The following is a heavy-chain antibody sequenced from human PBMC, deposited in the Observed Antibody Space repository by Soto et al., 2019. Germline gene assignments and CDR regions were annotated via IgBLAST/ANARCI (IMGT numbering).Heavy chain of an antibody. CDR1: GGTFSSYA. Sequence: QVQLVQSGAEVKKPGSSVKVSCKASGGTFSSYAISWVRQAPGQGPEWMGGIIPIFGTANYAQKFQGRVTITADESTSTAYMELSSLRSEDTALYYCARDERPYGMDVWGQGTTVTVSS. CDR2: IIPIFGTA. V-gene: IGHV1-69*01. J-gene: IGHJ6*02. CDR3: ARDERPYGMDV.